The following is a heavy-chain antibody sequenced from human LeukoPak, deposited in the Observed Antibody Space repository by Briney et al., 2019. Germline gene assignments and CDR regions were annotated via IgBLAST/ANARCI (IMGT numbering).Heavy chain of an antibody. Sequence: SETLSLTCAVYGGSFSGYDWSWIRQPPGKGLEWMGEINHSGSTNYNPSLKSRVTISVDTSKNQFSLKLSSVTAADKAVYYCARALSLRKEYCSGGSCYRRQWFDYWGQGTLVTVSS. CDR1: GGSFSGYD. CDR2: INHSGST. J-gene: IGHJ4*02. CDR3: ARALSLRKEYCSGGSCYRRQWFDY. V-gene: IGHV4-34*01. D-gene: IGHD2-15*01.